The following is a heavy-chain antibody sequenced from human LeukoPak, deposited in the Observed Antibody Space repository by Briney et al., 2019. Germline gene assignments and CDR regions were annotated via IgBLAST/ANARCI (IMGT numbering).Heavy chain of an antibody. CDR3: ARHGLDWNDVNPYHFDY. J-gene: IGHJ4*02. CDR2: IYYSGST. CDR1: GGSISSSSYY. Sequence: SETLSLTCTVSGGSISSSSYYWGWIRQPPGKGLEWIGSIYYSGSTYYNPSLKSRVTISVGTSKNQFSLKLSSVTAADTAVYYCARHGLDWNDVNPYHFDYWGQGTLVTVSS. V-gene: IGHV4-39*01. D-gene: IGHD1-1*01.